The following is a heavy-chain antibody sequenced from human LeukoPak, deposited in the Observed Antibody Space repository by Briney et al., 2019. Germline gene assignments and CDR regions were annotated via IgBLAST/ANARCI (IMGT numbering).Heavy chain of an antibody. CDR3: ARGFEMAAAGP. J-gene: IGHJ5*02. CDR2: IYSGGST. Sequence: PGGSLRLSCAASGFTVSSNYMSWVRQAPGKGLEWVSVIYSGGSTYYADSVKGRFTISRDNSKNTLYLQMNSLRAEDTPVYYCARGFEMAAAGPWGQGTLVTVSS. CDR1: GFTVSSNY. V-gene: IGHV3-53*01. D-gene: IGHD6-13*01.